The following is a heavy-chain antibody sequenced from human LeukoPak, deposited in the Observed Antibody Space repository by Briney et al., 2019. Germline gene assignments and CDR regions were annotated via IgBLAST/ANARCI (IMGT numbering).Heavy chain of an antibody. CDR3: ARVSLITLGGPFDY. CDR1: GGSISSGDYY. Sequence: PSETLSLTCTVSGGSISSGDYYWSWIRQPPGKGLEWIGYIYYSGSTYYNPSLKSRVTISVDTSKNQFSLKLSSVTAADTAVYYCARVSLITLGGPFDYWGQGTLVTVSS. D-gene: IGHD3-16*01. J-gene: IGHJ4*02. CDR2: IYYSGST. V-gene: IGHV4-30-4*08.